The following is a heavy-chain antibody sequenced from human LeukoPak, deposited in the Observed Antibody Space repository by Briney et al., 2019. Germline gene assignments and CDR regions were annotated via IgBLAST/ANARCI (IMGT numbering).Heavy chain of an antibody. D-gene: IGHD3-10*01. CDR1: GFTFDDYD. J-gene: IGHJ5*02. CDR2: ISWNSGSI. Sequence: PGGPLRRPSCASGFTFDDYDMQWVRQAPGGGVEGVVGISWNSGSIGYADSVKGRFTISRDNAKNSLYLQMNSLRAEDTAVYYCGVYGPGFNPWGQGTLVTVSS. V-gene: IGHV3-9*01. CDR3: GVYGPGFNP.